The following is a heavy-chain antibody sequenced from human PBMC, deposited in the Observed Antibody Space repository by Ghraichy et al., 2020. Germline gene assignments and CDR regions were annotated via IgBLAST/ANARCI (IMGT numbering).Heavy chain of an antibody. Sequence: ASVKVSCKASGYTFTGYYMHWVRQAPGQGLEWMGWINPNSGGTNYAQKFQGWVTMTRDTSISTAYMELSRLRSDDTAVYYCARVGIAARPGNWFDPWGQGTLVTVSS. CDR3: ARVGIAARPGNWFDP. J-gene: IGHJ5*02. D-gene: IGHD6-6*01. V-gene: IGHV1-2*04. CDR1: GYTFTGYY. CDR2: INPNSGGT.